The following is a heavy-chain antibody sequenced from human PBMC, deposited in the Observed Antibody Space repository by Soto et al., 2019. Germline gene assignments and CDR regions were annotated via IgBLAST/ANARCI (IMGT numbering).Heavy chain of an antibody. V-gene: IGHV5-10-1*01. D-gene: IGHD3-22*01. Sequence: GESRKISCKGSGYSFTSYWISWVRQMPGKGLEWMGRIDPSDSYTNYSPSFQGHVTISADKSISTAYLQWSSLKASATAMYYCASTHSSGGYYYYGMDVWGQGTTVTVSS. CDR1: GYSFTSYW. J-gene: IGHJ6*02. CDR3: ASTHSSGGYYYYGMDV. CDR2: IDPSDSYT.